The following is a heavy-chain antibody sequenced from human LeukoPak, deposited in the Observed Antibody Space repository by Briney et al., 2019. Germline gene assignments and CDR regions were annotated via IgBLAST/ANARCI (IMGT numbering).Heavy chain of an antibody. V-gene: IGHV1-2*02. CDR1: GYTFSGYY. Sequence: ASVKVSCKASGYTFSGYYIHWVRQAPGQGLEWMGLINPDSGNTKYPQKFQGRVTMTTDTSITTAYMELNRLTSDDTAVYYCVRDRPHNWFDPWGQGTLVTVSS. J-gene: IGHJ5*02. CDR3: VRDRPHNWFDP. CDR2: INPDSGNT.